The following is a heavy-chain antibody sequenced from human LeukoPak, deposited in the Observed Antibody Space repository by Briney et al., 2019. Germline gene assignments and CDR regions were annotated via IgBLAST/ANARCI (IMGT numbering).Heavy chain of an antibody. D-gene: IGHD1-26*01. CDR3: VRDGGSYYGDAFDI. V-gene: IGHV3-74*01. CDR1: GFTFSSYW. CDR2: INSDGSRT. J-gene: IGHJ3*02. Sequence: PGGSLRLSCAASGFTFSSYWMHWVRQAPGKGLVWVSRINSDGSRTNYADSVKGRFTISRDNAKNTLYLQMNSLRAEDTAVYYCVRDGGSYYGDAFDIWGHGTMVTVSS.